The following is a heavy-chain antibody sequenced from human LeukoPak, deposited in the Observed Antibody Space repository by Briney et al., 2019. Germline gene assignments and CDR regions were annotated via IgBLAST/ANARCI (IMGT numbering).Heavy chain of an antibody. CDR2: IYHSGST. J-gene: IGHJ4*02. D-gene: IGHD5-12*01. V-gene: IGHV4-30-2*01. Sequence: SETLSLTCTVSGGSISSGGYYWSWIRQPPGKGLEWIGYIYHSGSTYYNPSLKSRVTISVDRSKNQFSLKLSSVTAADTAVYYCARAGYSGYDWRLGFDYWGQGTLVTVSS. CDR1: GGSISSGGYY. CDR3: ARAGYSGYDWRLGFDY.